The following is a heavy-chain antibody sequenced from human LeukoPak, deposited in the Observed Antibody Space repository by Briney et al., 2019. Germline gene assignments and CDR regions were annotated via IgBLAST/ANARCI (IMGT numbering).Heavy chain of an antibody. V-gene: IGHV3-30-3*01. Sequence: PGGSLRLSCAASGFTFSSYAMHWVRQAPGKGLEWVAVISYDGSDKYYADSVKGRFTISRDNSKNTLYLQMNSLRAEDTAVYYCARARYSSGWHDYWGQGTLVTVSS. CDR1: GFTFSSYA. D-gene: IGHD6-19*01. J-gene: IGHJ4*02. CDR3: ARARYSSGWHDY. CDR2: ISYDGSDK.